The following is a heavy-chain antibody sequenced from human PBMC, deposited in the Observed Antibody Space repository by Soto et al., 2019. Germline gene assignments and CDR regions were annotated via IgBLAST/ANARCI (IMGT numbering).Heavy chain of an antibody. CDR1: GGSISSSSYY. J-gene: IGHJ6*02. D-gene: IGHD6-19*01. CDR3: AGRIAVANGMDV. V-gene: IGHV4-39*01. Sequence: SETLSLTCTVSGGSISSSSYYWGWIRQPPGKGLEWIGSIYYSGSTYYNPSLKSRVTISVDTSKNQFSLKLSSVTAADTAVYYCAGRIAVANGMDVWGQGTTVTVSS. CDR2: IYYSGST.